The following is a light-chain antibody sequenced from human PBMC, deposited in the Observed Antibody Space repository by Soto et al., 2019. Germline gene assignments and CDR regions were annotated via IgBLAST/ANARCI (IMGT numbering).Light chain of an antibody. CDR1: QSVNSN. Sequence: EIVITKSPPTLSVSPGERPTLSCRASQSVNSNLAWYQQKPGQAPRLLIYGASTRATGIPDRFGGSGSGTDFTLTISRLEPEDVAVYYCQQYNSWPLTFGGGTKVDIK. CDR2: GAS. V-gene: IGKV3-15*01. J-gene: IGKJ4*01. CDR3: QQYNSWPLT.